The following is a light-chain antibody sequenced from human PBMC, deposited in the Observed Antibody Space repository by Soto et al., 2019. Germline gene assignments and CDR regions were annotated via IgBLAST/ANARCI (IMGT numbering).Light chain of an antibody. CDR3: CSSGGSPTYV. V-gene: IGLV2-23*02. CDR2: EVS. CDR1: SSDVGSYNY. J-gene: IGLJ1*01. Sequence: QSALTQPASVSGSPGQSITISCTGTSSDVGSYNYVSWYQQHPGKAPKLMIYEVSDRPSGISSRFSGSKSGNTASLTISGLKVEDEADYYCCSSGGSPTYVFGTGTKLTVL.